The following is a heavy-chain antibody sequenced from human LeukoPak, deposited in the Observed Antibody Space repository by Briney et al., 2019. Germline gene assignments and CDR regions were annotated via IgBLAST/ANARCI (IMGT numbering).Heavy chain of an antibody. J-gene: IGHJ4*02. D-gene: IGHD5-24*01. CDR1: GFTFSSYA. V-gene: IGHV3-30*04. CDR3: ARDLRDGPDY. Sequence: PGGSLRLSCAASGFTFSSYAIHWVRQAPGKGLEWVAVIAYDASNKYYADSVRGRFTISRDISENTLYLQMNSLRVEDTALYYCARDLRDGPDYWGQGTLVTVSS. CDR2: IAYDASNK.